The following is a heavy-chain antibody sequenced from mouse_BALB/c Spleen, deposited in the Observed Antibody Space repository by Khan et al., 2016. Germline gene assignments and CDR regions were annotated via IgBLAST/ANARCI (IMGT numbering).Heavy chain of an antibody. CDR1: GFNIKDTY. V-gene: IGHV14-3*02. CDR3: ARSPYDYDVGFAY. Sequence: VQLKQSGAELVKPGASAKLSCTASGFNIKDTYMHWVKQRPEQGLEWIGRIDPANGNPKYDPKFQGKAPITADTSSNTAYLQLSSLTSEDTAVYYCARSPYDYDVGFAYWGQGTLVTVSA. D-gene: IGHD2-4*01. J-gene: IGHJ3*01. CDR2: IDPANGNP.